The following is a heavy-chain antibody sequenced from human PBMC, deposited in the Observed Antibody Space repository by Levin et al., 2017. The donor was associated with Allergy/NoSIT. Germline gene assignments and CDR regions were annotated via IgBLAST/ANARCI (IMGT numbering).Heavy chain of an antibody. CDR2: IYYSGST. CDR3: ARDHANYDFWSGYYKDAFDI. J-gene: IGHJ3*02. D-gene: IGHD3-3*01. Sequence: SETLSLTFTVSGGSVSSGSYYWSWIRQPPGKGLEWIGYIYYSGSTNYNPSLKSRVTISVDTSKNQFSLKLSSVTAADTAVYYCARDHANYDFWSGYYKDAFDIWGQGTMVTVSS. V-gene: IGHV4-61*01. CDR1: GGSVSSGSYY.